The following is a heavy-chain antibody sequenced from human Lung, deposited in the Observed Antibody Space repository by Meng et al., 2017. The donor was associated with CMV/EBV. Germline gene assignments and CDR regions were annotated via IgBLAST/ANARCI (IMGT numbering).Heavy chain of an antibody. J-gene: IGHJ1*01. D-gene: IGHD4-11*01. V-gene: IGHV3-21*01. CDR3: ATRMTTVTTGVY. CDR1: GFTFSSYS. CDR2: ISSSSSYI. Sequence: ESLKISCAASGFTFSSYSVNWVRQAPGKGLEWVSSISSSSSYINYADSVKCRFTISRDNAKKSLYLQMNSLRAEDTARYYCATRMTTVTTGVYWGQGTLVTVSS.